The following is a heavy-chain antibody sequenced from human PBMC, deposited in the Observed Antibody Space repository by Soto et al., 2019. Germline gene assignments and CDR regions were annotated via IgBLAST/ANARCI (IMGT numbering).Heavy chain of an antibody. Sequence: SETLSLTCTVSGYSISSGYYWGRIRQPPGKGLEWIGSIYHSGSTYYNPSLKSRVTISVDTSKNQFSLKLTSVTAADTAVYYCARSGPDNWFDPWGQGTLVTVSS. CDR2: IYHSGST. CDR3: ARSGPDNWFDP. V-gene: IGHV4-38-2*02. CDR1: GYSISSGYY. J-gene: IGHJ5*02.